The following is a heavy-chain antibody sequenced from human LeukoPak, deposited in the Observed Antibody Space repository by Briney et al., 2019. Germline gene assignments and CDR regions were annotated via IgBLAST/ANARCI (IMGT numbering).Heavy chain of an antibody. V-gene: IGHV4-34*01. CDR3: ARAGWGPTQYYYDSSGYLVRENWFDP. CDR1: GGSFSGYY. Sequence: SETLSLTCAVYGGSFSGYYWSWIRQPPGKGLEWIGEINHSGSTNYNPSLKSRVTISVDTSKNQFSLKLSSVTAADTAVYYCARAGWGPTQYYYDSSGYLVRENWFDPWGQGTLVTVSS. J-gene: IGHJ5*02. D-gene: IGHD3-22*01. CDR2: INHSGST.